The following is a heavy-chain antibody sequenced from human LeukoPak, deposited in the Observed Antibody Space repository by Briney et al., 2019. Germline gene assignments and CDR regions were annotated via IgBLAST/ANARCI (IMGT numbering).Heavy chain of an antibody. V-gene: IGHV3-21*01. CDR3: ARDGGRMDV. Sequence: TGGSLRLPCAPSGFTFSSYSMNWVRQAPGKGLEWVSTISSSSSYIYYADSVKGRFTMSRDNAKNSLYLQMNSLRAEDTAVYYCARDGGRMDVWGQGTTVTVSS. J-gene: IGHJ6*02. D-gene: IGHD6-25*01. CDR2: ISSSSSYI. CDR1: GFTFSSYS.